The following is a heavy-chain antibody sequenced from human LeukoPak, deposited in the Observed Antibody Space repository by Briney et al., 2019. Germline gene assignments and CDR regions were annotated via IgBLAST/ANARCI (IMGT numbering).Heavy chain of an antibody. D-gene: IGHD2-8*01. J-gene: IGHJ4*02. CDR3: ARDRIDNGYYFDH. V-gene: IGHV3-33*08. Sequence: GGSLRLSCAASGFTFSSYWMHWVRQAPGKGLEWVAVIRYDGGYKYYADSVKGRFTISRDNSKNTLYLQMNSLRTEDTAVYYCARDRIDNGYYFDHWGQGTLVTVSS. CDR2: IRYDGGYK. CDR1: GFTFSSYW.